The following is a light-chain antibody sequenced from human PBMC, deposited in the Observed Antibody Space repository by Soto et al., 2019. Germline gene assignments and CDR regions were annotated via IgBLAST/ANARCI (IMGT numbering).Light chain of an antibody. CDR2: DAS. Sequence: DIGLTQSPATLSLSPGERATLSCRASQSVSSYLAWYQQKPGQAPRLLIYDASNRATDIPARFSGSGSGTEFDLTITSRGLEDFDVYTYHQRHYWPRARTFGGGTKVEIK. J-gene: IGKJ4*01. CDR1: QSVSSY. V-gene: IGKV3-11*01. CDR3: HQRHYWPRART.